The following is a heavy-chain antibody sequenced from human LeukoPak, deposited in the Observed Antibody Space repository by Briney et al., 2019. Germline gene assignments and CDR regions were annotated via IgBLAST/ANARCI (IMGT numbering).Heavy chain of an antibody. CDR1: GFTFSSYG. CDR2: ISYGGSNK. V-gene: IGHV3-30*18. D-gene: IGHD3-10*01. Sequence: GGSLRPSCAASGFTFSSYGMHWVRQAPGKGLEWVAVISYGGSNKYYADSVKGRFTISRDNSKNTLYLQMNSLRAEDTAVYYCAKDLNRVRGAPPGFDYWGQGTLVTVSS. CDR3: AKDLNRVRGAPPGFDY. J-gene: IGHJ4*02.